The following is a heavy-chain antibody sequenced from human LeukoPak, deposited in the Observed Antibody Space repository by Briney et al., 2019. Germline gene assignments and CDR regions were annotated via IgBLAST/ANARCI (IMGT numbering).Heavy chain of an antibody. CDR3: AKDKLGCGGDCYGLDY. D-gene: IGHD2-21*02. CDR2: ISYDGSNK. J-gene: IGHJ4*02. V-gene: IGHV3-30*18. CDR1: GFTFSSYG. Sequence: GRSLRLSCAAAGFTFSSYGMHWVRQAPGKGLEWVAVISYDGSNKYYAYSVKCRFTISRDNTKNTLNLQMNSLRAEDTAVYYCAKDKLGCGGDCYGLDYWGQGTVVTVSS.